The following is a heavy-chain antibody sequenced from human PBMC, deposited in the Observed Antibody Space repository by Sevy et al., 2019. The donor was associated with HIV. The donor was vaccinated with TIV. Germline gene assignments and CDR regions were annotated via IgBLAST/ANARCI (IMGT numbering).Heavy chain of an antibody. D-gene: IGHD3-3*01. V-gene: IGHV1-69*06. CDR1: GDIYNNDG. CDR3: ARDKERQEVFGVIIGVDYLDL. J-gene: IGHJ4*02. Sequence: ASVKVSCKTSGDIYNNDGIAWVRQAPGQGLEWMGGIIPFLSSVNYAQKFRDRITITSDKSTATVFLELRSLGSEDTAIYYCARDKERQEVFGVIIGVDYLDLWGQGTLVTVSS. CDR2: IIPFLSSV.